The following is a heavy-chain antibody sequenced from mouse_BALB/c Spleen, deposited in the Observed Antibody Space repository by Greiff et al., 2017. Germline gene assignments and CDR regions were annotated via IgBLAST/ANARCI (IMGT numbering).Heavy chain of an antibody. J-gene: IGHJ3*01. Sequence: QVQLKQPGAELVKPGASVKMSCKASGYTFTSYNMHWVKQTPGQGLEWIGAIYPGNGDTSYNQKFKGKATLTADKSSSTAYMQLSSLTSEDSAVYYCAIEERSWGQGTLVTVSA. CDR1: GYTFTSYN. CDR2: IYPGNGDT. V-gene: IGHV1-12*01. CDR3: AIEERS.